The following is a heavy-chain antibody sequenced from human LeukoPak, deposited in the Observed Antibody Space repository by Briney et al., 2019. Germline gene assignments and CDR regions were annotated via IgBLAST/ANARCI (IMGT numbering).Heavy chain of an antibody. CDR1: GDSISSYY. CDR2: TYYSGST. CDR3: ARHSAQLWFHSSRTNWFDP. D-gene: IGHD5-18*01. J-gene: IGHJ5*02. V-gene: IGHV4-59*08. Sequence: SETLSLTCTVSGDSISSYYWSWIRQPPGKGLEWIGYTYYSGSTNYNPSLKSRVTISVDTSKNQFSLKLSSVTAADTAVYYCARHSAQLWFHSSRTNWFDPWGQGTLVTVSS.